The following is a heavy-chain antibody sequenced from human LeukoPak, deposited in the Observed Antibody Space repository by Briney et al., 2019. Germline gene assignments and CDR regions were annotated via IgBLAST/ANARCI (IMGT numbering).Heavy chain of an antibody. V-gene: IGHV3-53*01. D-gene: IGHD3-16*01. CDR1: GFTVSSNY. J-gene: IGHJ3*02. Sequence: GGSLRLSCAASGFTVSSNYMSWVRQAPGKGLEWVSVIYSGGSTYYADSVKGRFTISRDNSKNTLYLQMNSLRAEDTAVYYCARGEPAGGNDAFDIWGQGTMVTVSS. CDR2: IYSGGST. CDR3: ARGEPAGGNDAFDI.